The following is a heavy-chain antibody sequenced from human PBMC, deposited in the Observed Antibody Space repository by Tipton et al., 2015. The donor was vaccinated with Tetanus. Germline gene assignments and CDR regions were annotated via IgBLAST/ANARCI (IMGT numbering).Heavy chain of an antibody. Sequence: SLRLSCAASGFSFRDYGMNWVRQAPGKGLEWVSYISYSSTSVYYVDSVKGRFVVSRDNAKNLLYLQMNSLRGEDTAVYYCVRDFAEFDYWGQGTLVTVSS. CDR3: VRDFAEFDY. J-gene: IGHJ4*02. CDR1: GFSFRDYG. V-gene: IGHV3-48*01. CDR2: ISYSSTSV.